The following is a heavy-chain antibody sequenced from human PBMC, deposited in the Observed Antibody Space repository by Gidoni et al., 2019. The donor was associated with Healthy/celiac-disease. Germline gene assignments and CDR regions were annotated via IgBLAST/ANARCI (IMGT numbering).Heavy chain of an antibody. CDR1: GFTLRRHG. CDR3: ARDGEVYCSGGSCYDY. CDR2: IWYDGSNK. D-gene: IGHD2-15*01. J-gene: IGHJ4*02. V-gene: IGHV3-33*01. Sequence: QVQLVESGGGVVQPGRSLRLSCAASGFTLRRHGMHWVRQAPGKGLEWVAVIWYDGSNKYYADSVKGRFTISRDNSKNTLYLQMNSRRAEDTAVYYCARDGEVYCSGGSCYDYWGQGTLVTVSS.